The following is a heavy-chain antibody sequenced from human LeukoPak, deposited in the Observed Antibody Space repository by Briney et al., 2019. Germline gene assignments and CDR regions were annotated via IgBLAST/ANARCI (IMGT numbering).Heavy chain of an antibody. Sequence: GGSLRLSCAASGFTFSSYAMSWVRQVPGKGLEWVSAISGSGGSTYYADSVKGRFTISRDNSKNTLYLQMNSLRAEDTAVYYCAKDLYDILTGGSWFDPWGQGTLVTVSS. J-gene: IGHJ5*02. CDR2: ISGSGGST. V-gene: IGHV3-23*01. CDR1: GFTFSSYA. D-gene: IGHD3-9*01. CDR3: AKDLYDILTGGSWFDP.